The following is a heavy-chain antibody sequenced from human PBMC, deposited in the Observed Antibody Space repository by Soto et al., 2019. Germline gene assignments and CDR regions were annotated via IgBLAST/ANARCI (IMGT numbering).Heavy chain of an antibody. J-gene: IGHJ2*01. D-gene: IGHD2-15*01. CDR2: INPSGGGT. V-gene: IGHV1-46*01. CDR1: GYRFMGYN. Sequence: GSSVKVSCKASGYRFMGYNIHWVRQAPGQGLEWLGIINPSGGGTTYAQKFQARVTMTREMSTNTVYMELSSLTSEDTGVYYCAREGCSGDGCYLMRWNLDHWCRGTLVTVSS. CDR3: AREGCSGDGCYLMRWNLDH.